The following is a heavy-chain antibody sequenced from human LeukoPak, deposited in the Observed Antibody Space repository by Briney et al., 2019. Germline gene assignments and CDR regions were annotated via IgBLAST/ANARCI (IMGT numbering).Heavy chain of an antibody. Sequence: PSETLSLTCTVSGGSINSHYWSWIRQPAGKGLEWIGRIYTSGSTNYNPSLMSRVTMSVDTSKNQFSLNLSSVTAADTAVYYCARGYGGSYYAVAFDIWGQGTVVTVSS. CDR3: ARGYGGSYYAVAFDI. D-gene: IGHD1-26*01. CDR1: GGSINSHY. CDR2: IYTSGST. V-gene: IGHV4-4*07. J-gene: IGHJ3*02.